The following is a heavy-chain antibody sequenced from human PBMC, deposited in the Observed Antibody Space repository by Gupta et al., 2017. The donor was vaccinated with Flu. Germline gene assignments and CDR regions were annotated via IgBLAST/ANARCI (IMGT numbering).Heavy chain of an antibody. CDR2: INPDGSST. CDR1: GFTFSSSY. Sequence: EMQLVESGGGLVPPGGSLRLSCAASGFTFSSSYLQWVRQAPEKGLVWVSRINPDGSSTTYAESVKGRFTISRDNAKNTLYLQMNSLGDDDTAVYYCATVTSGCWGQGTLVTVSS. J-gene: IGHJ4*02. CDR3: ATVTSGC. D-gene: IGHD4-17*01. V-gene: IGHV3-74*03.